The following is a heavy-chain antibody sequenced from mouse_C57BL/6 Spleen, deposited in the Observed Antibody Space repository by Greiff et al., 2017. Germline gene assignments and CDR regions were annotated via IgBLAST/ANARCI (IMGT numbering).Heavy chain of an antibody. CDR2: ISSGSSTI. V-gene: IGHV5-17*01. Sequence: EVKVVESGGGLVKPGGSLKLSCAASGFTFSDYGMHWVRQAPEKGLEWVAYISSGSSTIYYADTVKGRFTISRDNAKNTLFLQMTSLRSEDTAMYYCARRNGSSYYFDYWGQGTTLTVAS. D-gene: IGHD1-1*01. CDR1: GFTFSDYG. J-gene: IGHJ2*01. CDR3: ARRNGSSYYFDY.